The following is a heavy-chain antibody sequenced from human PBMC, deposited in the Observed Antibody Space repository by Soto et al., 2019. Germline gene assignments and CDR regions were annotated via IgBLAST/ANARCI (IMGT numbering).Heavy chain of an antibody. Sequence: GGSLRLSCEVSGFSLSGYGMHWVRQAPGKGLEWVAVIWYDGTTKNYADSVKGRFTISRDSSKNTVYLQMDSLKAEDTAVYYCAKSDYYDSSVDYWGQGTLVTVS. CDR2: IWYDGTTK. D-gene: IGHD3-22*01. CDR1: GFSLSGYG. V-gene: IGHV3-33*06. CDR3: AKSDYYDSSVDY. J-gene: IGHJ4*02.